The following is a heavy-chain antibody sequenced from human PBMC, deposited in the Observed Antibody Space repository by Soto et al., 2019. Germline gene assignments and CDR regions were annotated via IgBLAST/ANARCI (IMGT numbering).Heavy chain of an antibody. CDR3: ASPVTQVDAFDI. CDR2: ITPFNGNT. CDR1: GYTFTYRY. V-gene: IGHV1-45*02. J-gene: IGHJ3*02. Sequence: EASVKVSCKASGYTFTYRYLHWVRQAPGQALEWMGWITPFNGNTNYAQKFQDRVTITRDRSMSTAYMELSSLRSEDTAMYYCASPVTQVDAFDIWGQGTMVTVSS.